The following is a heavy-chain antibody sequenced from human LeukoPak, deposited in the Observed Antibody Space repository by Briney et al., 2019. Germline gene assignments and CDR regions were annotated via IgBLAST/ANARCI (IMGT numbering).Heavy chain of an antibody. Sequence: AAVAVSFTASGYTFTDYYMHGVRQAPGQGGEGMGWINPNSGGTNYTQKFQGWVTMTRDTSISPAYMELSRLRSDDTAVYYCARDYYGSGSYYNNDYYYYYGMDVWGQGTTVTVSS. V-gene: IGHV1-2*04. D-gene: IGHD3-10*01. CDR2: INPNSGGT. CDR1: GYTFTDYY. J-gene: IGHJ6*02. CDR3: ARDYYGSGSYYNNDYYYYYGMDV.